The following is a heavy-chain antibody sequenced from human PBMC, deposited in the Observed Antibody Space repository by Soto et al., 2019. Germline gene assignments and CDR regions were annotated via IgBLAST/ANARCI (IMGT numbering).Heavy chain of an antibody. CDR2: ISYDGSNK. Sequence: QVQLVESGGGVVQPGRSLRLSCAASGFTFSSYAMHWVRQAPGKGLEWVAVISYDGSNKYYADSVKGRFTISRDNSKNTLYLQMNSLRAEDTAVYYCASQTAMVTFDYWGQGTLVTVSP. V-gene: IGHV3-30-3*01. CDR3: ASQTAMVTFDY. D-gene: IGHD5-18*01. CDR1: GFTFSSYA. J-gene: IGHJ4*02.